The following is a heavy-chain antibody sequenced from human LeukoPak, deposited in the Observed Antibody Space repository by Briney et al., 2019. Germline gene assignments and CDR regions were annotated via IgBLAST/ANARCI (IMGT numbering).Heavy chain of an antibody. Sequence: GGSLRLSCAASGFTFSSYGMHWVRQAPGKGLEWVAFIRYDGSNKYYADSVKGRFTISRDNSKNTLYLQINSLRAEDTAVYYCAKDKGSSGAGSYFDYWGQGTLVTVSS. D-gene: IGHD3-10*01. CDR2: IRYDGSNK. V-gene: IGHV3-30*02. CDR1: GFTFSSYG. CDR3: AKDKGSSGAGSYFDY. J-gene: IGHJ4*02.